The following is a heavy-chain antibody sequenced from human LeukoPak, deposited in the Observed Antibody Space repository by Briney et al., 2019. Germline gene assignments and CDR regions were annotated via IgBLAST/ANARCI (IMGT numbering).Heavy chain of an antibody. CDR1: GFTFDDYA. Sequence: PGGSLRLSCAASGFTFDDYAMHWVRQAPGKGLQWVSLISWEGHTTYYADSVRGRFTISRDNTKNSRLLEMKSLTTDDTAFYYCTRDTDFGSPTNYFDHWGQGTLVSVSS. CDR3: TRDTDFGSPTNYFDH. J-gene: IGHJ4*02. CDR2: ISWEGHTT. V-gene: IGHV3-43*01. D-gene: IGHD3-10*01.